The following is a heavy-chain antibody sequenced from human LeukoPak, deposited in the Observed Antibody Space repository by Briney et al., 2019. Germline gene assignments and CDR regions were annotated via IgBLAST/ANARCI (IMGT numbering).Heavy chain of an antibody. CDR2: ISGSGNTK. CDR3: AASKDLGYFDL. D-gene: IGHD3/OR15-3a*01. V-gene: IGHV3-11*01. J-gene: IGHJ2*01. CDR1: GFTFSDYY. Sequence: GGSLRLSCAASGFTFSDYYMSWIRQAPGKGLEWVSMISGSGNTKYYADSVRGRFTISRDSAKDSLYLQMNSLRPEDTAVYYCAASKDLGYFDLWGRGTPVTVSS.